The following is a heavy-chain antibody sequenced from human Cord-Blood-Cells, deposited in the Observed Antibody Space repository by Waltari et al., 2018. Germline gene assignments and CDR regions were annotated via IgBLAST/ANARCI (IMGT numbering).Heavy chain of an antibody. Sequence: QVQLQESGPGLVKPSETLSLTCPVSGGSISSSSWSWIRQPPGKGLAWIGYIYYSGSTNYNPSLKSRVTISVDTSKNQFSLKLSSVTAADTAVYYCAREASRVYSSSWYYFDYWGQGTLVTVSS. CDR1: GGSISSSS. CDR2: IYYSGST. D-gene: IGHD6-13*01. CDR3: AREASRVYSSSWYYFDY. J-gene: IGHJ4*02. V-gene: IGHV4-59*01.